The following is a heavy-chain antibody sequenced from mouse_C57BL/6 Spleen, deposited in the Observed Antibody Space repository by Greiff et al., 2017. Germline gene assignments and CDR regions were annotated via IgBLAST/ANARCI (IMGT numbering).Heavy chain of an antibody. CDR1: GYTFTSYW. CDR3: ARRLTGTGYFDV. CDR2: IAPSDSYT. Sequence: QVQLQQPGAELVMPGASVKLSCKASGYTFTSYWMHWVQQRPGQGLAWIGEIAPSDSYTNYNQKFKGKSTLTVDKSSSTAYMQLSSLTSEDSAVYYCARRLTGTGYFDVWGTGTTVTVSS. J-gene: IGHJ1*03. D-gene: IGHD4-1*01. V-gene: IGHV1-69*01.